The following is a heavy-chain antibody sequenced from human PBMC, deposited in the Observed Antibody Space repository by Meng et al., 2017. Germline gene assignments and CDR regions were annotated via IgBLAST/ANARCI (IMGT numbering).Heavy chain of an antibody. J-gene: IGHJ5*02. D-gene: IGHD2/OR15-2a*01. CDR1: GFTFRGYY. Sequence: GQLVEFGGGLVKAGGSLRLSCAASGFTFRGYYMTWIRQAPGKGLEWVSSISTTGSSIYYADSVKGRFSISRDNAENSLYLQINSLRVEDTAVYYCARDHGFLNWFDPWGQGTLVTVSS. CDR3: ARDHGFLNWFDP. V-gene: IGHV3-11*04. CDR2: ISTTGSSI.